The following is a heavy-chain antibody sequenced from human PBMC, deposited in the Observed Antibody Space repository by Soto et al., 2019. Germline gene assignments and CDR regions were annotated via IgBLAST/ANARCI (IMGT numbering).Heavy chain of an antibody. Sequence: PSETLSLTCAVYGGSFSDYYWSWIRQPPGKGLEWIGEINHGGSTNYNPSLKSRVTISVDTSKNQFSLKLSSVTAADTAVYYCARKRNYYGMDVWGQGTTVTV. CDR2: INHGGST. CDR1: GGSFSDYY. J-gene: IGHJ6*02. V-gene: IGHV4-34*01. CDR3: ARKRNYYGMDV.